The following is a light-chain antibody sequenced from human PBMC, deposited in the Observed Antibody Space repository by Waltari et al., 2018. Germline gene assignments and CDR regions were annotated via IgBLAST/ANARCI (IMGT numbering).Light chain of an antibody. V-gene: IGLV2-14*03. Sequence: QSALTQPASVSGSPGQSITISCTGTSSDVGGYNYVTWYQQHPGKAPKLMIYDVSNRPSRVSNRFSGSKSGNTASLTISGLQAEDEADYYCSSYTSSSTLSYVFGTGTKVTVL. CDR3: SSYTSSSTLSYV. CDR1: SSDVGGYNY. CDR2: DVS. J-gene: IGLJ1*01.